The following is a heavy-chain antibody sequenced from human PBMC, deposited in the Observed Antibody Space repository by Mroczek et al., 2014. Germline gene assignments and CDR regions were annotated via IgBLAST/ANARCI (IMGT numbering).Heavy chain of an antibody. J-gene: IGHJ6*02. CDR3: AKDLDYGDYGGLRKYYYGMDV. CDR1: GFTFSSYA. CDR2: ISGSGGST. V-gene: IGHV3-23*01. D-gene: IGHD4-17*01. Sequence: EVQLLESGGGLVQPGGSLRLSCAASGFTFSSYAMSWVRQAPGKGLEWVSAISGSGGSTYYADSVKGRFTISRDNSKNTLYLQMNSLRAEDTAVYYCAKDLDYGDYGGLRKYYYGMDVWGQGPRSPSP.